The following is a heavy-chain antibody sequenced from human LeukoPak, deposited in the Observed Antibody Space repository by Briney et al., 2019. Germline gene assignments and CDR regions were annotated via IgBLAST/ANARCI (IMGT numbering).Heavy chain of an antibody. CDR2: ISYDGSNK. J-gene: IGHJ4*02. CDR3: AREEVVVVAATRFLFDY. D-gene: IGHD2-15*01. Sequence: GRSLRLSCAASGFTFSSHAMHWVRQAPGKGLEWVAVISYDGSNKYYADSVKGRFTVSRDNSKNTLYLQMNSLRAEDTAVYYCAREEVVVVAATRFLFDYWGQGTLVTVSS. CDR1: GFTFSSHA. V-gene: IGHV3-30*04.